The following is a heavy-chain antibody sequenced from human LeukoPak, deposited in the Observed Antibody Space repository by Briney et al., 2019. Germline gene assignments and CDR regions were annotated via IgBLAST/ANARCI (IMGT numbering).Heavy chain of an antibody. V-gene: IGHV3-7*01. CDR2: IRPDGSSK. Sequence: AGGSLRLSCTASGFTFSTYWMSWVRQPPGKGLEWVANIRPDGSSKYYVDSVKGRFTISRDNAKNSLFLQMNSLRVDDTAVYYCASPPDYGDCWGQGTLVTVSS. CDR3: ASPPDYGDC. J-gene: IGHJ4*02. CDR1: GFTFSTYW. D-gene: IGHD3-16*01.